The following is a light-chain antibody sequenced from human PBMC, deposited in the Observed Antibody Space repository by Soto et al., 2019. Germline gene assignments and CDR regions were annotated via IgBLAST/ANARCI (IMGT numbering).Light chain of an antibody. CDR3: QQRSNWPSYT. V-gene: IGKV3-11*01. J-gene: IGKJ2*01. CDR2: DAS. Sequence: EIVLTQSPATLSLSPGERATLSCRASQSVSSYLAWYQQKPGQAPRLLIYDASNRSTGIPARFSGSVSGTDFTLTISSLGPEDFAVYYCQQRSNWPSYTFDQGTKLEIK. CDR1: QSVSSY.